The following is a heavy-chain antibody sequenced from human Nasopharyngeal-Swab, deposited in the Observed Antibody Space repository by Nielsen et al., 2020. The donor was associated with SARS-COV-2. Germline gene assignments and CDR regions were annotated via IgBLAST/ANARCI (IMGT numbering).Heavy chain of an antibody. V-gene: IGHV3-23*01. CDR2: ISGSGSST. CDR1: GFTFSSYA. CDR3: AKGDSAAGSSSDY. Sequence: GGSLRLSCAASGFTFSSYAMSWVRQAPGKGLEWVSTISGSGSSTYYADSVKGRFTISRDNSKNTLYLQMNRLRAEDTAVYYSAKGDSAAGSSSDYWGQGTLVTVSS. J-gene: IGHJ4*02. D-gene: IGHD6-13*01.